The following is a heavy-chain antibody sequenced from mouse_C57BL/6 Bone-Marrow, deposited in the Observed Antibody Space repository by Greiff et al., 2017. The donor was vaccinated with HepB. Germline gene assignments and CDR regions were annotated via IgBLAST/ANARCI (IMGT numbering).Heavy chain of an antibody. Sequence: QVQLQQSGAELARPGASVKLSCKASGYTFTSYGISWVKQRTGQGLEWIGEIYPRSGNTYYNEKFKGKATLTVDKSSSTAYMELRSLTSEDSAVYYCARPELTGVFDYWGQGTTLTVSS. CDR2: IYPRSGNT. V-gene: IGHV1-81*01. J-gene: IGHJ2*01. CDR3: ARPELTGVFDY. CDR1: GYTFTSYG. D-gene: IGHD4-1*01.